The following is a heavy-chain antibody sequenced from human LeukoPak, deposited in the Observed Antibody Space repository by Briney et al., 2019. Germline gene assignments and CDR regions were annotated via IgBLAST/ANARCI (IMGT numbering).Heavy chain of an antibody. D-gene: IGHD5-24*01. J-gene: IGHJ3*02. V-gene: IGHV1-46*01. CDR3: ARVRDGYNDAYDI. CDR2: INPSGGNT. Sequence: ASVKVSCKASGFTFTNYYIHWVRQAPGQGLEWMGLINPSGGNTNYAQNFQGRVTMTRDTSTSTVYMGLSSLRSEDTAVYYCARVRDGYNDAYDIWGQGTMVTVPS. CDR1: GFTFTNYY.